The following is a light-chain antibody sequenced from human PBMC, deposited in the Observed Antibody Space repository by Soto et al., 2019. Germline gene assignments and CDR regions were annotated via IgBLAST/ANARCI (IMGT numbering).Light chain of an antibody. CDR2: GND. J-gene: IGLJ3*02. CDR1: SSNIGAGFD. CDR3: QSYDSSLSGSL. V-gene: IGLV1-40*01. Sequence: QSVLTQPPSVSGVPGQRVTISCTGGSSNIGAGFDVHWYQQLPGAAPKLLIYGNDNRPSGVPDRFSGSKSGTSASLAITGLQAEDEADYYCQSYDSSLSGSLFGGGTKVTVL.